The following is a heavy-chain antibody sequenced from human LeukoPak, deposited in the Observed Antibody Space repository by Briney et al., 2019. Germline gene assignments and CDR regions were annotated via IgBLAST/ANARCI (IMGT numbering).Heavy chain of an antibody. Sequence: GGSLRLSCAASGFTFSNAWMSWVRQAPGKGLEWVGRIKSKSDDGTTDYAAPVKDRFTISRDDSKNSLYLQMNSLKTEDTAVYYCTTAPYGDYGNDFIYWGQGTLVTVSS. J-gene: IGHJ4*02. CDR3: TTAPYGDYGNDFIY. CDR1: GFTFSNAW. CDR2: IKSKSDDGTT. V-gene: IGHV3-15*01. D-gene: IGHD4-17*01.